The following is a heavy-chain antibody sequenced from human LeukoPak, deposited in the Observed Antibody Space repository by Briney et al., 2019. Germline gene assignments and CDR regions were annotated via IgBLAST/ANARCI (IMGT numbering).Heavy chain of an antibody. CDR3: ARKRGAFPSL. V-gene: IGHV4-39*07. J-gene: IGHJ3*01. Sequence: SETLSLTCSVSGLAISGSSYYWAWIRQPPGKGLEYIGNIYYTGSTYYYPSLKSRVTISLDTSKNQFSLRLTSVTAADTAVYYCARKRGAFPSLWGPGTMVTVSS. D-gene: IGHD2/OR15-2a*01. CDR2: IYYTGST. CDR1: GLAISGSSYY.